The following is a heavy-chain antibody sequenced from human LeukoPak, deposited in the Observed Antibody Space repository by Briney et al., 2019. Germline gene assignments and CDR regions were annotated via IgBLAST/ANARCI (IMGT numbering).Heavy chain of an antibody. CDR2: IYPGDSDT. D-gene: IGHD2-2*01. V-gene: IGHV5-51*01. CDR3: TRREDCTSTSCPNWFDP. J-gene: IGHJ5*02. CDR1: GYSFTNYW. Sequence: HGESLKISCRGSGYSFTNYWIGWVRQMPGKGLEWIGIIYPGDSDTRYSPSFQGQAIISVDKSINTAYLQWSSLTASDTAMYYCTRREDCTSTSCPNWFDPWGQGTLVTVSS.